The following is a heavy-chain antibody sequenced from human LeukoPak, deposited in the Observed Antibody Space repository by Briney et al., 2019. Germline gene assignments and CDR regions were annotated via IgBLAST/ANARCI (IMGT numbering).Heavy chain of an antibody. CDR2: IRHDGSNK. V-gene: IGHV3-30*02. Sequence: PGGSLRLSCAASGFTFSSHGMHWVRQAPGKELEWVAFIRHDGSNKYYADSVKGRFTISRDNSKNTLYVQMNSLRAEDTAVYYCAKHRSDYYYDTTGPLNYWGQGTLVTVSS. D-gene: IGHD3-22*01. J-gene: IGHJ4*02. CDR3: AKHRSDYYYDTTGPLNY. CDR1: GFTFSSHG.